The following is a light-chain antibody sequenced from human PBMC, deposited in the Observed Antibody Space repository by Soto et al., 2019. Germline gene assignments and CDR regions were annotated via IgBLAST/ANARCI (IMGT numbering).Light chain of an antibody. CDR1: QSISSW. Sequence: DIQMTQAPSTLSASVGVRVTITCRACQSISSWLAWYQQKPGKAPKRLIYKASSLESGVPSRFSGSESGTEFNLTISSLQPDDFATYYCQQYNSYWRTFGQGTKLEIK. V-gene: IGKV1-5*03. CDR3: QQYNSYWRT. J-gene: IGKJ1*01. CDR2: KAS.